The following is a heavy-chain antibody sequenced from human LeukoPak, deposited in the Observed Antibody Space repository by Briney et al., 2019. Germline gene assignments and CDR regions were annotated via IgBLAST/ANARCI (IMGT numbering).Heavy chain of an antibody. V-gene: IGHV1-69*01. D-gene: IGHD6-19*01. CDR2: IIPIFGTA. J-gene: IGHJ4*02. Sequence: ASVKVSCKASGGTFSSYAISWVRQAPGQGLEWMGGIIPIFGTANYAQKFQGRVTITADESTSTAYMELSSLRSEDTAVYYCAREWQWLVPFDYWGQGTLVTVSS. CDR3: AREWQWLVPFDY. CDR1: GGTFSSYA.